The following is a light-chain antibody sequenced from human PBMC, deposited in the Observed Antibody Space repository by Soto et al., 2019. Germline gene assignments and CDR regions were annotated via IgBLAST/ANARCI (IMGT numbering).Light chain of an antibody. V-gene: IGKV1-16*01. Sequence: DIQMTQSPSSLSASVGDRVTITCRASQGISNYLAWYQQKPGRPPKYVIQAATMLQSGFPSRFAGSGSGRDFTLTIHTLQPEDSATYYCLQVANFPRTFGQGTKVDIK. CDR1: QGISNY. CDR2: AAT. CDR3: LQVANFPRT. J-gene: IGKJ1*01.